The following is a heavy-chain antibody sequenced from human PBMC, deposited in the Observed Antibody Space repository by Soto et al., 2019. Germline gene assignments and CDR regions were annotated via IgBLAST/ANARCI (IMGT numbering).Heavy chain of an antibody. CDR3: ARSVVRVATAVNAFDL. Sequence: QLVESGGGQVKPGDSLRLSCAASGFTFTTYTMNWLRQAPGKGLEWVSSITSSSTYIFYADSVRGRFTISRDNAQNSLSLQVASLKAEDTAVYYCARSVVRVATAVNAFDLWGQGNLVTVSS. D-gene: IGHD5-12*01. CDR2: ITSSSTYI. CDR1: GFTFTTYT. V-gene: IGHV3-21*01. J-gene: IGHJ3*01.